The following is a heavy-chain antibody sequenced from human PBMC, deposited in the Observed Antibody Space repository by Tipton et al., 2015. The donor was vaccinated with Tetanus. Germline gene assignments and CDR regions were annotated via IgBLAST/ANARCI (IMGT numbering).Heavy chain of an antibody. D-gene: IGHD4-17*01. CDR3: ARDQGYGAYEFDY. CDR2: ISSSSSYI. CDR1: GFTFSSYS. Sequence: SLRLSCAASGFTFSSYSMNWVRQAPGKGLEWVSSISSSSSYIYYADSVKGRFTISRDNAKNSLYLQMNSLRAEDTAVYYCARDQGYGAYEFDYWGQGTLVTVSS. J-gene: IGHJ4*02. V-gene: IGHV3-21*01.